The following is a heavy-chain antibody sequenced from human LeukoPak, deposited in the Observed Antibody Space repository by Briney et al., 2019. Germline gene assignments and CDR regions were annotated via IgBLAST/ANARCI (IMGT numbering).Heavy chain of an antibody. CDR1: GFPFSSYS. CDR3: ARTRVVPAVSFSMDYYYYYMDV. D-gene: IGHD2-2*01. J-gene: IGHJ6*03. CDR2: ISSSSSTI. V-gene: IGHV3-48*01. Sequence: GSLRPSCAASGFPFSSYSMNWVRQAPGKGLGWVSYISSSSSTIYYADAVKGRFTISRDNAKNSLYLQMNSLRAEDTAVYYCARTRVVPAVSFSMDYYYYYMDVWGKGTTVTVSS.